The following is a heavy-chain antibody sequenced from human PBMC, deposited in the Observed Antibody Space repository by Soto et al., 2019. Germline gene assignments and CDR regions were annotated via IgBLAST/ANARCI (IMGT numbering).Heavy chain of an antibody. CDR2: ITQEGSEK. CDR3: ARGLAGYYDYQFDS. D-gene: IGHD3-22*01. CDR1: GFTFRSYW. J-gene: IGHJ4*02. V-gene: IGHV3-7*05. Sequence: PGGSLRLSCAASGFTFRSYWMSWVRQAPGKGLEWVANITQEGSEKYYVDSVKGRFTISRDNATKSLYLQMNSLRAEDTAVYYCARGLAGYYDYQFDSWGQGTLVTVSS.